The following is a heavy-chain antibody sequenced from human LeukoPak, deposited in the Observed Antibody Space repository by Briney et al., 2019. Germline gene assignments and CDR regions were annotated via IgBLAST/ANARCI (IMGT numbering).Heavy chain of an antibody. J-gene: IGHJ4*02. CDR2: ISHGGGTT. V-gene: IGHV3-23*01. Sequence: GGSLRLSCVASGFTFSTYALNWVRQAPGKGLEWVSFISHGGGTTYYADSVKGRFTISTDNSKSTLYLQMNSLRAEDTAVYYCAKETVPTLPHYFDHWGQGTLVTVSS. D-gene: IGHD1-26*01. CDR1: GFTFSTYA. CDR3: AKETVPTLPHYFDH.